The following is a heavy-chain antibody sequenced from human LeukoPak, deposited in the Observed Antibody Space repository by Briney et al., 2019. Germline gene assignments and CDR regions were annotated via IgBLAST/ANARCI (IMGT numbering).Heavy chain of an antibody. V-gene: IGHV3-7*01. J-gene: IGHJ4*02. CDR1: GFTFSSYA. CDR3: TQLLLRGPTA. D-gene: IGHD2-15*01. CDR2: INQVGTET. Sequence: GGSLRLSCAASGFTFSSYAMSWVRQAPGRGLEWVANINQVGTETFYVDSVKGRFTVSRDNARNSLYLQMSSLRAEDTAVYYCTQLLLRGPTAWGQGTLVTVSS.